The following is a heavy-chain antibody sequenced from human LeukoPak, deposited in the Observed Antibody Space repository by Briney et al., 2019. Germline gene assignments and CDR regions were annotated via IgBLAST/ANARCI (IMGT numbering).Heavy chain of an antibody. CDR1: GGPFSGYY. V-gene: IGHV4-34*01. J-gene: IGHJ3*02. CDR3: ARDPPGDNGAFDI. D-gene: IGHD7-27*01. Sequence: PSETLSLTCAVYGGPFSGYYWTWIRQPPGKGLEWIGEISHSGGTNYNPSLKSRVTISVDTSKNQFSLKLSSVTAADTAVYYCARDPPGDNGAFDIWGQGTMVTVSS. CDR2: ISHSGGT.